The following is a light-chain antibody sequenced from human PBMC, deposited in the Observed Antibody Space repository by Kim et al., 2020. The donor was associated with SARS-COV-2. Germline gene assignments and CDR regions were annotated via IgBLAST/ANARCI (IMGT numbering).Light chain of an antibody. CDR1: QSVSSL. V-gene: IGKV3-11*01. CDR2: DAS. CDR3: HQRYSWPPT. Sequence: EIVLTQSPAILSLFPGERATLSCRASQSVSSLLAWFQQKPGQAPRLLIYDASNRATGIPGRFSGSGSGTDFTLTISGLEPEDFAVYFCHQRYSWPPTFGGGTKVDIK. J-gene: IGKJ4*01.